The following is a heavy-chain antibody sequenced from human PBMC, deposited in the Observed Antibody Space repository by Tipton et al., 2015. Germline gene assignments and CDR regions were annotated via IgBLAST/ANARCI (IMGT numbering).Heavy chain of an antibody. CDR1: GYSFISYW. D-gene: IGHD3-22*01. CDR3: ARGNPYYYESSGYFFYAMDV. Sequence: QLVQSGAEVKKPGESLKISCKGSGYSFISYWIGWVRQMPGKGLEWMGIIYPGDSDTRYSPSFQGQVTISADKSISTAYLQWSSLKVSDTAMYYCARGNPYYYESSGYFFYAMDVWGQGTTVTVSS. J-gene: IGHJ6*02. V-gene: IGHV5-51*01. CDR2: IYPGDSDT.